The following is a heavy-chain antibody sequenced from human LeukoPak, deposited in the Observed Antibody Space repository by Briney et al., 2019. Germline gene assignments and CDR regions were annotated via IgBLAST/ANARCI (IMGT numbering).Heavy chain of an antibody. D-gene: IGHD3-10*01. CDR2: IYFSGDT. CDR3: ARRNFYYYGSGTYPARFDY. Sequence: PSETLSLTCTVSGGSIRTGDHYWSWIRQPPGKGLEWIGNIYFSGDTSYNPSLKSRLTISLDTSKNQFSLTLTSVTAADTAFYYCARRNFYYYGSGTYPARFDYWGQGILATVSS. CDR1: GGSIRTGDHY. V-gene: IGHV4-30-4*01. J-gene: IGHJ4*02.